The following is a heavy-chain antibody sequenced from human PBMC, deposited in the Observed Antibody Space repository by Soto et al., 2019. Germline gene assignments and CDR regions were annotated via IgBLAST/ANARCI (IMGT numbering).Heavy chain of an antibody. CDR3: ARDPQQPNVPDFDY. V-gene: IGHV3-33*01. J-gene: IGHJ4*02. D-gene: IGHD6-13*01. CDR1: GFTFSSYG. Sequence: QVQLVESGGGVVQPGRSLRLSCAASGFTFSSYGMHWVRQAPGKGLEWVAVIWYDGSNKYYADSVKGRFTISRDNSKNTLYLQMNSLRAEDTAVYYCARDPQQPNVPDFDYWGQGTLVTVSS. CDR2: IWYDGSNK.